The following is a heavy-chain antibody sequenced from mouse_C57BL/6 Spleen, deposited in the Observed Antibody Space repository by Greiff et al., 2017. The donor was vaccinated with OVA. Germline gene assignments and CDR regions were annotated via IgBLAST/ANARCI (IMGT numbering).Heavy chain of an antibody. V-gene: IGHV1-64*01. CDR3: APTTVVVFDY. Sequence: QVQLQQPGAELVKPGASVKLSCKASGYTFTSYWMHWVKQRPGQGLEWIGMIHPNSGSTNYNEKFKSKATLTVDKSSSTAYMQLSSLTSEDSAVYYCAPTTVVVFDYWGQGTTLTVSS. CDR2: IHPNSGST. CDR1: GYTFTSYW. D-gene: IGHD1-1*01. J-gene: IGHJ2*01.